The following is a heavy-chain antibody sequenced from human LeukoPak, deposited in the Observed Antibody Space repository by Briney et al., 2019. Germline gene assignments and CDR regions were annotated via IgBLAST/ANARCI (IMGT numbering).Heavy chain of an antibody. CDR1: EFTFSSYW. CDR2: INSDGSST. J-gene: IGHJ4*02. Sequence: PGGSLRLSCAASEFTFSSYWMHWVRQAPGKGLVWVSRINSDGSSTSYADSVKGRFTISRDNAKNTLYLQMNSLRAEDTAVYYCARARSGYSYGVPDYWGQGTLVTVSS. CDR3: ARARSGYSYGVPDY. V-gene: IGHV3-74*01. D-gene: IGHD5-18*01.